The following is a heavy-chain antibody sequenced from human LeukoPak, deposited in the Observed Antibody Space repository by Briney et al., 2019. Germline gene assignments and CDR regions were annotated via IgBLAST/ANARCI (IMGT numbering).Heavy chain of an antibody. Sequence: SETLSLTCTVSGGSISSYYWSWIRQPPGMGLEWIGHIYYCGSTNYNPSLKSRVTISVDTSKNQFSLKLSSVTAADTAVYYCARADSYSSGWYGGLDYWGQGTLVTVSS. CDR3: ARADSYSSGWYGGLDY. D-gene: IGHD6-19*01. J-gene: IGHJ4*02. V-gene: IGHV4-59*01. CDR1: GGSISSYY. CDR2: IYYCGST.